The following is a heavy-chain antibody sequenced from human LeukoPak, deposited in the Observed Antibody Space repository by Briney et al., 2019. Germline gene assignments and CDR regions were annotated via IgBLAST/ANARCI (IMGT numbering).Heavy chain of an antibody. J-gene: IGHJ6*02. CDR1: GFIFGNVW. D-gene: IGHD3-10*01. V-gene: IGHV4-4*02. Sequence: PGGSLRLSCAASGFIFGNVWMSWVRQAPGKGLEWIGEINHDGSTKYNPSLKSRVTMSLDTSKNQFSLKLTSVTAADTAVYYCARQVPGSYSHYYYYYGMDVWGQGTTVTVSS. CDR3: ARQVPGSYSHYYYYYGMDV. CDR2: INHDGST.